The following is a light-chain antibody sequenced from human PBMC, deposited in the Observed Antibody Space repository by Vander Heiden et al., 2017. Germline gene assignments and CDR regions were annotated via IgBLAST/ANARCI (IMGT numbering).Light chain of an antibody. V-gene: IGLV2-23*02. J-gene: IGLJ2*01. CDR3: SSYAGTATLV. Sequence: QSALTQPASVSASPGQSITISCTGTSNDIGSYNLVSWNQQDPGKAPKVLIYEVNKRPSGISNRFSGSKSGSTASLTISGLQAEDEADYYCSSYAGTATLVFGGGTKLTVL. CDR2: EVN. CDR1: SNDIGSYNL.